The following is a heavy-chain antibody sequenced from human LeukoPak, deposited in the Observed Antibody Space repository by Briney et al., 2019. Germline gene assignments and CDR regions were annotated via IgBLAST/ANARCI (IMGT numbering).Heavy chain of an antibody. J-gene: IGHJ4*02. CDR2: IYTSGST. D-gene: IGHD6-19*01. CDR3: ARELSGWSTDYFDY. V-gene: IGHV4-4*07. CDR1: GGSISSYY. Sequence: SETLSLTCTVSGGSISSYYWSWIRQPAGKGLEWIGRIYTSGSTNYNPSLKSRVTMSVDTSKNQFSLKLSSVTAADTAVYYCARELSGWSTDYFDYWGQGTLVTASS.